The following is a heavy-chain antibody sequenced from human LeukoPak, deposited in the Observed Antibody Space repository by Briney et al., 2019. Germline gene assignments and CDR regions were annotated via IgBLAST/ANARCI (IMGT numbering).Heavy chain of an antibody. CDR2: IYYSGST. D-gene: IGHD3-3*01. Sequence: PETLSLTCTVSGGSISSYYWSWIRQPPGKGPEWIGYIYYSGSTNYNPSLKSRVTISVDTSKNQFSLKLSSVTAADTAVYYCARESDFWSGYYYDAFDIWGQGTMVTVSS. CDR1: GGSISSYY. CDR3: ARESDFWSGYYYDAFDI. J-gene: IGHJ3*02. V-gene: IGHV4-59*01.